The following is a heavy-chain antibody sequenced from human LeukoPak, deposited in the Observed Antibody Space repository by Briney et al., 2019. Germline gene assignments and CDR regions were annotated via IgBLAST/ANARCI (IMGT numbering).Heavy chain of an antibody. Sequence: SGPTLVNPTQTLTLTYTFSGFSLSTSGVAVGWIRQPPGKALEWLALIYGNDDKRYTPSLTNRLTITKDTSKNQVVLTMTNMDPVDRATYYCAHREAGAFDYWGQGTLVIVSS. J-gene: IGHJ4*02. V-gene: IGHV2-5*01. CDR2: IYGNDDK. D-gene: IGHD1-26*01. CDR3: AHREAGAFDY. CDR1: GFSLSTSGVA.